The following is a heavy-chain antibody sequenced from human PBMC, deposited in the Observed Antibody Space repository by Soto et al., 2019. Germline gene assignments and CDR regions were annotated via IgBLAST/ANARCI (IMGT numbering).Heavy chain of an antibody. CDR3: ARDPQPRIRNYDFWSGYYFYWLDP. CDR1: GYTFTSYG. D-gene: IGHD3-3*01. Sequence: APVKVSCKASGYTFTSYGISWVRQAPGQGLEWMGWISAYNGNTKYAQKLRGRVTMTTDTSASTAYMELSSLRSDDTAVYYCARDPQPRIRNYDFWSGYYFYWLDPWGKGTLVTVSS. J-gene: IGHJ5*02. V-gene: IGHV1-18*01. CDR2: ISAYNGNT.